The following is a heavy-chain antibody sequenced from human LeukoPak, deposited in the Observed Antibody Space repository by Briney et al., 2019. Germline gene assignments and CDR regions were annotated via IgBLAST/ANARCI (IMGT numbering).Heavy chain of an antibody. CDR1: GFTFSSYA. D-gene: IGHD3-9*01. J-gene: IGHJ4*02. CDR3: AKAREDFDWLLSPQYYFDY. Sequence: PGESLRLSCAASGFTFSSYAMSWVRQAPGKGLEWVSAISGSGGSTYYADSVKGRFTISRDNSKNTLYLQMNSLRAEDTAVYYCAKAREDFDWLLSPQYYFDYWGQGTLVTVSS. V-gene: IGHV3-23*01. CDR2: ISGSGGST.